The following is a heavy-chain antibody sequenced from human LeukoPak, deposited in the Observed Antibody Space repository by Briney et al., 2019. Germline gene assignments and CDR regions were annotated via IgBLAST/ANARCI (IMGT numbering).Heavy chain of an antibody. Sequence: PGGSLRLSCAASGFTLSSYSMNWVRQAPGKGLEWVSYISSSSSTIYYADSVKGRFTISRDNAKNSLYLQMISLRAEDTAVYYCASVDDYGDFFDYWGQGTLVTVSS. V-gene: IGHV3-48*04. J-gene: IGHJ4*02. CDR2: ISSSSSTI. CDR1: GFTLSSYS. D-gene: IGHD4-17*01. CDR3: ASVDDYGDFFDY.